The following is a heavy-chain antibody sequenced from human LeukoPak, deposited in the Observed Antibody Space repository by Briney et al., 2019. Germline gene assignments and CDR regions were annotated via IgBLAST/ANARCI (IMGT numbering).Heavy chain of an antibody. CDR1: DYSISSGYY. D-gene: IGHD5-24*01. Sequence: SETLSLTCAVSDYSISSGYYWGWIRQSPGKGLEWIGSISGSGTTYYNPSLRRRFIISVDTSKNQFSLKLTSVTAADTALYYCASTARHGFNSPSFFDAFDIWGQGTMVTVSS. CDR2: ISGSGTT. CDR3: ASTARHGFNSPSFFDAFDI. V-gene: IGHV4-38-2*01. J-gene: IGHJ3*02.